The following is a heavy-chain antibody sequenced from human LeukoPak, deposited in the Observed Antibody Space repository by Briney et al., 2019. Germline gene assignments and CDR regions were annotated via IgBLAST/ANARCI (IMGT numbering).Heavy chain of an antibody. CDR2: INPNSGGT. CDR1: GYTFTSYD. Sequence: GASVKVSCKASGYTFTSYDINWVRQATGQGLEWMGWINPNSGGTNYAQKFQGRVTMTRDTSISTAYMELSRLRSDDTAVYYCASGDYSYYYYGMDVWGQGTTVTVSS. V-gene: IGHV1-2*02. D-gene: IGHD4-17*01. J-gene: IGHJ6*02. CDR3: ASGDYSYYYYGMDV.